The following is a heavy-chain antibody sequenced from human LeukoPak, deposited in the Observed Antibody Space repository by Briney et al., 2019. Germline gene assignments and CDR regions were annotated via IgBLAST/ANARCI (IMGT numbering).Heavy chain of an antibody. J-gene: IGHJ4*02. Sequence: SETLSLTCTVSGTSISRGYYWGWIGQPPGKGLEWIGSIYRSGRTFYNPSLNSRVTISVDTSKNQFSLKLTSVTAADTAVCYCARAGTNLGDYDYWGQGTLVTVSS. D-gene: IGHD4-17*01. CDR1: GTSISRGYY. CDR2: IYRSGRT. CDR3: ARAGTNLGDYDY. V-gene: IGHV4-38-2*02.